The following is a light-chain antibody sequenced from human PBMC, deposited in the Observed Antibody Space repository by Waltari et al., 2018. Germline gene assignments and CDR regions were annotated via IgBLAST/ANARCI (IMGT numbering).Light chain of an antibody. CDR1: QSISTW. Sequence: EIQMTQFPSTLYASVGDRVTITCRASQSISTWLAWYQQKPGKAPKLLIYKASGLEDGVPSRFSGSGSGTEFTLTISSLQPDDFATYYCQHYDSYPWTFGQGTKVDIK. J-gene: IGKJ1*01. V-gene: IGKV1-5*03. CDR3: QHYDSYPWT. CDR2: KAS.